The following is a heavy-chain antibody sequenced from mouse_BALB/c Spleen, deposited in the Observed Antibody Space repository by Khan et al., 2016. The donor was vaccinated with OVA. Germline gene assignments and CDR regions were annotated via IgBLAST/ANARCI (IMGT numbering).Heavy chain of an antibody. J-gene: IGHJ3*01. V-gene: IGHV1-77*01. Sequence: QVQLQQSGPELVKPGASLKVSCKASGYTFTDYIIGWVKQSTRQGLEWIGDIFPGSGTPYYDEKFKDKATLTADKSSNTAYLQLSSLTSEDPAVSSGARGGYWVFAYWGQGTLVTVSA. CDR1: GYTFTDYI. D-gene: IGHD4-1*01. CDR2: IFPGSGTP. CDR3: ARGGYWVFAY.